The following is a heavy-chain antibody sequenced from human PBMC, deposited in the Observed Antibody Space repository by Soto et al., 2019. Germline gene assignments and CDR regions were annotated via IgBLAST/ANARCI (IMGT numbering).Heavy chain of an antibody. V-gene: IGHV4-31*03. CDR2: IYYSGST. CDR3: ARVCGGDCDYGMDV. D-gene: IGHD2-21*02. J-gene: IGHJ6*02. CDR1: GGSISSGGYY. Sequence: QVQLQESGPGLVKPSQTLSLTCTVSGGSISSGGYYWTWIRQHPGKGLEWIGYIYYSGSTYYNPSLKSRVTISVDTTKNQLSLKLSSVTAADTAVYYCARVCGGDCDYGMDVWGQGTTVTVSS.